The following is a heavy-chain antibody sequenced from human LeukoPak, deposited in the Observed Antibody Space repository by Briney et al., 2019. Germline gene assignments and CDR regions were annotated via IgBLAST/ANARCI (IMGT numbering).Heavy chain of an antibody. Sequence: GGSLRLSCAASGFTFSNYAMSWVRRAPGKGLEWVSVISVGGGSAYYAYYPDSVKGRFIISRDNSKNTLYLQMNNLRVEDTAIYYCAKLGMTTVTPFDYWGQGTLVTVSS. J-gene: IGHJ4*02. CDR3: AKLGMTTVTPFDY. CDR1: GFTFSNYA. D-gene: IGHD4-17*01. CDR2: ISVGGGSA. V-gene: IGHV3-23*01.